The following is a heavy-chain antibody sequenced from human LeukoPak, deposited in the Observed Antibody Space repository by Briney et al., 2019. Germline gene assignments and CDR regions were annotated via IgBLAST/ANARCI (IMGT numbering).Heavy chain of an antibody. CDR3: ARGDTYYDFWSGYYTGGRPFDY. J-gene: IGHJ4*02. CDR2: IYHSGST. Sequence: SETLSLTCTVSGGSISSYYWSWIRQPPGKGLEWIGSIYHSGSTYYNPSLKSRVTISVDTSKNQFSLKLSSVTAADTAVYYCARGDTYYDFWSGYYTGGRPFDYWGQGTLVTVSS. CDR1: GGSISSYY. D-gene: IGHD3-3*01. V-gene: IGHV4-38-2*02.